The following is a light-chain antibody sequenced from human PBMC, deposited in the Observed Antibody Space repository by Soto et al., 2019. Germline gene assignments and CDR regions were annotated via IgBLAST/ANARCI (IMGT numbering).Light chain of an antibody. CDR2: STG. Sequence: QAVVTQEPSLTVSPGGTVTLTCASSTGAVTSGYYPNWFQQKPGQAPRALIYSTGNKHSWTPARFSGSLLGGKAALTLSGVQPEDEAEYYCLLYYGGAYVFGTGTKVTV. CDR3: LLYYGGAYV. CDR1: TGAVTSGYY. J-gene: IGLJ1*01. V-gene: IGLV7-43*01.